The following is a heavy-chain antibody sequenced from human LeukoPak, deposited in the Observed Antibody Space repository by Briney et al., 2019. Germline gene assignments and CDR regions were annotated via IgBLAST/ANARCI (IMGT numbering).Heavy chain of an antibody. V-gene: IGHV1-2*02. J-gene: IGHJ6*02. D-gene: IGHD3-10*01. Sequence: ASVKVSCKASGYTFTGYHMHWVRQAPGQGLEWMGCISPNNGVTNYAQKFQGGVKMTGDTSISTAYMELSSLTSDDTAVYYCARGRSYGSGSSPYGMDVWGQGTTVTVSS. CDR1: GYTFTGYH. CDR2: ISPNNGVT. CDR3: ARGRSYGSGSSPYGMDV.